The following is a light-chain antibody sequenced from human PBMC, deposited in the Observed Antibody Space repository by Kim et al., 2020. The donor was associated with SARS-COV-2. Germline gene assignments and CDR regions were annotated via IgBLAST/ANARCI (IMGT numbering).Light chain of an antibody. Sequence: EIVLTQSPGTLSLSPGERATLSCRASQSVSSSYLAWYQQKPGQAPRLLIYGASSRATGIPDRFSGSGSGTDFTLTISRLEPEDFAVYYSKKDGISPRTFGEGTKVEIK. V-gene: IGKV3-20*01. CDR3: KKDGISPRT. J-gene: IGKJ1*01. CDR2: GAS. CDR1: QSVSSSY.